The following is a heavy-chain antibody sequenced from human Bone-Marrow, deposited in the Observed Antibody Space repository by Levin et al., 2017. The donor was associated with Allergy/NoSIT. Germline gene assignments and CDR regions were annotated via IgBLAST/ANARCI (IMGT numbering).Heavy chain of an antibody. CDR1: GSMFSSFV. D-gene: IGHD3-22*01. J-gene: IGHJ3*01. CDR2: ISHDERSI. CDR3: ATAGPTSGYADAFEF. Sequence: GGSLRLSCEVSGSMFSSFVLHWVRQAPGKGLEWVAVISHDERSIIYADSVKGRFSISKDNSKKTLYLQMNTLRDEDTAVYYCATAGPTSGYADAFEFWGQGTMVTVSS. V-gene: IGHV3-30*04.